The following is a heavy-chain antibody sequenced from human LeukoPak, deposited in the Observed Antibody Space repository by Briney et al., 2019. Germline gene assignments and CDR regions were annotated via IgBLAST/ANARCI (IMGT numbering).Heavy chain of an antibody. J-gene: IGHJ1*01. Sequence: GGSLRLSCAASGFTFSSYAMHWVRQAPGKGLEWVSAISGSGGSTYYADSVKGRFTISRDNSKNTLYLQMNSLRAEDTAVYYCARGGKIAVVGTRSPQYFHHWGQGTLVTVSS. D-gene: IGHD6-19*01. CDR3: ARGGKIAVVGTRSPQYFHH. V-gene: IGHV3-23*01. CDR2: ISGSGGST. CDR1: GFTFSSYA.